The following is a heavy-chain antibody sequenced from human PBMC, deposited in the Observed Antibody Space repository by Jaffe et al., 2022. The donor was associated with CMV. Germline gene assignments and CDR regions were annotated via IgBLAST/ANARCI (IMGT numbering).Heavy chain of an antibody. CDR3: AKGGRVAVATKGTHWYFDL. D-gene: IGHD6-19*01. CDR1: GFTFSNYA. J-gene: IGHJ2*01. Sequence: EVQLLESGGGLVQPGGSLRLSCAVSGFTFSNYAMSWVRQAPGKGLEWVSAISSSGETTYYTDSVKGRFTISRDNSKNTVCLEMNSLRVEDTAIYYCAKGGRVAVATKGTHWYFDLWGRGTLVSVSS. V-gene: IGHV3-23*01. CDR2: ISSSGETT.